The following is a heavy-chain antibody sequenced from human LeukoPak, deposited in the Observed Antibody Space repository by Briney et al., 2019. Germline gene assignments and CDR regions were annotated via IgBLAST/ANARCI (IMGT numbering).Heavy chain of an antibody. V-gene: IGHV3-48*04. Sequence: GGSLRLSCAASGFTFSSYGMHWVRQAPGRGLEWVSYISGSSSTIYNADSVKGRFTISRDNAKNSLYLQMNSLRAEDTAVYYCARTFDYYDSSGYYPNDAFDIWGQGTMVTVSS. CDR2: ISGSSSTI. J-gene: IGHJ3*02. CDR1: GFTFSSYG. D-gene: IGHD3-22*01. CDR3: ARTFDYYDSSGYYPNDAFDI.